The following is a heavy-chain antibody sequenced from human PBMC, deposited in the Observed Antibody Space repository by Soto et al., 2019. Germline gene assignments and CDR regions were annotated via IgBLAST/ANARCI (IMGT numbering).Heavy chain of an antibody. V-gene: IGHV3-23*01. D-gene: IGHD4-17*01. CDR1: GFIFSSYA. J-gene: IGHJ4*01. CDR2: ISNTGDSA. CDR3: AKEPHGESTFDP. Sequence: GGSLRLSCAASGFIFSSYAMSWVRQPPGKGLEWVSSISNTGDSAYYADPVKGRFTISRDKSKNILYLQMNSLRAEDTAKYYCAKEPHGESTFDPWGPGTQVTVSS.